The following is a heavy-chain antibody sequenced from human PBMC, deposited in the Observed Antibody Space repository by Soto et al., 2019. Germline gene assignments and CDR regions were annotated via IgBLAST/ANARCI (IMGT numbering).Heavy chain of an antibody. J-gene: IGHJ6*02. CDR1: GGSISSSSYY. CDR3: ASTWEPGAYYYYYGMDV. V-gene: IGHV4-39*01. CDR2: IYYSGST. D-gene: IGHD1-26*01. Sequence: QLQLQESGPGLVKPSETLSLTCTVSGGSISSSSYYWGWIRQPPGKGLEWIGSIYYSGSTYYNPSLKSRVTISVDTSKNQFSLKLSSVTAADTAVYYCASTWEPGAYYYYYGMDVWGQGTTVTVSS.